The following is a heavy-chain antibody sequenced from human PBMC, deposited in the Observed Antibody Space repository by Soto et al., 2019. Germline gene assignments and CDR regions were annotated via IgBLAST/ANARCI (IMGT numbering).Heavy chain of an antibody. CDR3: ARATKRYHSLSSMGGMDV. V-gene: IGHV1-2*04. D-gene: IGHD6-6*01. J-gene: IGHJ6*02. Sequence: GASVKVSCKASGYTFTGYYMHWVRQAPGQGLEWMGWINPNSGGTNYAQKFQGWVTMTRDTSLSTAYMELSRLRSDDTAVYYCARATKRYHSLSSMGGMDVWGQGATVTDS. CDR2: INPNSGGT. CDR1: GYTFTGYY.